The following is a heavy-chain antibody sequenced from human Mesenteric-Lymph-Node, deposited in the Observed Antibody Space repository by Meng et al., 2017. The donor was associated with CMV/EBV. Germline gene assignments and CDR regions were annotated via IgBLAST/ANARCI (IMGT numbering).Heavy chain of an antibody. CDR2: ISSSSSYI. CDR1: GFTFSSYA. D-gene: IGHD2-2*01. CDR3: AIVVPALYY. J-gene: IGHJ4*02. Sequence: GESLKISCAASGFTFSSYAMSWVRQAPGKGLEWVSYISSSSSYIYYADSVKGRFTISRDNAKNSLYLQMNSLRAEDTAVYYCAIVVPALYYWGQGTLVTVSS. V-gene: IGHV3-21*05.